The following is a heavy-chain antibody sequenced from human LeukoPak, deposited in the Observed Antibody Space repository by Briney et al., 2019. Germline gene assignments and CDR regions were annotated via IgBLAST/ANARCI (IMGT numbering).Heavy chain of an antibody. CDR3: ARVSIVATNNDAFDI. J-gene: IGHJ3*02. CDR2: ISHSGTT. D-gene: IGHD5-12*01. Sequence: SETLSLTCAVSAYSISNDYYWGWVRQPPGKGLEWIGSISHSGTTYYNPSLKRRVSISVDTSKKQFSLKLSSVTAADTAVYYCARVSIVATNNDAFDIWGQGTMATVSS. V-gene: IGHV4-38-2*01. CDR1: AYSISNDYY.